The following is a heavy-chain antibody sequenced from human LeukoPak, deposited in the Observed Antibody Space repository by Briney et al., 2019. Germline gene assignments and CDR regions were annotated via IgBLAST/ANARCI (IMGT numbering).Heavy chain of an antibody. Sequence: KASETLPFTCAVYGGSFSGYYWSWIRQPPGKGLEWIGEINHSGSTNYNPSLKSRVTISVDTSKNQFSLKLSSVTAADTAVYYCARQIIRSYYFDYWGQGTLVTVSS. J-gene: IGHJ4*02. CDR1: GGSFSGYY. CDR2: INHSGST. D-gene: IGHD3-3*01. CDR3: ARQIIRSYYFDY. V-gene: IGHV4-34*01.